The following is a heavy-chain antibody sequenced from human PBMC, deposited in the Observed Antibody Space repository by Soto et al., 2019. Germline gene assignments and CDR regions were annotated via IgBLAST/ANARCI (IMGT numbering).Heavy chain of an antibody. CDR2: ISYDSTKT. J-gene: IGHJ6*02. V-gene: IGHV3-30*03. Sequence: QVQLVESGGGVVQPGRSLRLSCAASGFTFNSYGMHWVRQGPGNGLEWVAFISYDSTKTYYADSVKGRFTISRDNSNSALYVQMNSLTGEDTAVYYCARPRSAWSNCHYYSLDVWGQGTTVTVSS. CDR1: GFTFNSYG. CDR3: ARPRSAWSNCHYYSLDV. D-gene: IGHD1-1*01.